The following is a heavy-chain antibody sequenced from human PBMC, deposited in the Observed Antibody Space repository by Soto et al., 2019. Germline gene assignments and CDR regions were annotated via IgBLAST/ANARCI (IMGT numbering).Heavy chain of an antibody. CDR3: AKGALGGSCCIDY. Sequence: EVQLLESGGGLVQPGGSLRLSCAASGFTFSSYAMSWVRQAPGKGLEWVSAISGSGGSTYYTDSVKGRFTISRDNPKNTLYLQMNSLRAEDTAVYYCAKGALGGSCCIDYWGQGTLVTVSS. V-gene: IGHV3-23*01. J-gene: IGHJ4*02. CDR1: GFTFSSYA. CDR2: ISGSGGST. D-gene: IGHD2-15*01.